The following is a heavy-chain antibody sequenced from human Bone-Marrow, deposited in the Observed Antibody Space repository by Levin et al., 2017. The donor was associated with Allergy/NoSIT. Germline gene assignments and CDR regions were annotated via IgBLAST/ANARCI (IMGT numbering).Heavy chain of an antibody. CDR2: INSDGSST. Sequence: GGSLRLSCAASGFTFSSYWMHWVRQAPGKGLVWVSRINSDGSSTSYADSVKGRFTTSRDNAKNTLYLQMNSLRAEDTAVYYCARLHYYYGMDVWGQGTTVTVAS. V-gene: IGHV3-74*01. CDR3: ARLHYYYGMDV. CDR1: GFTFSSYW. J-gene: IGHJ6*02.